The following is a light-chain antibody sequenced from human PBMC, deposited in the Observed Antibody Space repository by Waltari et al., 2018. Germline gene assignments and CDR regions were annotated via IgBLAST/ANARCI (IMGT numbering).Light chain of an antibody. CDR1: SGHSNYA. CDR2: RNGDGSH. V-gene: IGLV4-69*01. Sequence: QLVLTQSPSVSASLGASVKLTCTLSSGHSNYAIAWHQQQSEKGPRYLMKRNGDGSHNKGDGIPDRFSGSSSGGERYLTISSLQSEDEADYYCQTWGPGIRVFGGGTKVTVL. CDR3: QTWGPGIRV. J-gene: IGLJ3*02.